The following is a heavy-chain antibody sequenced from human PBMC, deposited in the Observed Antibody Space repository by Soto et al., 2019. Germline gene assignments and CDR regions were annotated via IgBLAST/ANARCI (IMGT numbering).Heavy chain of an antibody. Sequence: RGSLRRSSAASGVTFSTYWMHWVRRPPGKGLVWVARITSDGSGTTYADSVKGRFTTSRDNAKNTLYLQMNSLRADDTAVYYCVRHFDKWGQGTLVTVSS. CDR3: VRHFDK. CDR1: GVTFSTYW. V-gene: IGHV3-74*01. CDR2: ITSDGSGT. J-gene: IGHJ4*02.